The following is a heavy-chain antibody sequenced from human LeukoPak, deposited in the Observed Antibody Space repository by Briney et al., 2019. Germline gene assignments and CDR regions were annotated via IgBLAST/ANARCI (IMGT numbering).Heavy chain of an antibody. Sequence: SETLSLICTVSGGSISSYYWSWIRQPPSKGLVWIGSIFYSGSTNYNPSLKSRVTISVDTSKNQFSLRLSSVTAADTAVYYCARDLGFGPMVRGVISPWGQGTLVAVSS. CDR1: GGSISSYY. V-gene: IGHV4-59*01. D-gene: IGHD3-10*01. J-gene: IGHJ5*02. CDR2: IFYSGST. CDR3: ARDLGFGPMVRGVISP.